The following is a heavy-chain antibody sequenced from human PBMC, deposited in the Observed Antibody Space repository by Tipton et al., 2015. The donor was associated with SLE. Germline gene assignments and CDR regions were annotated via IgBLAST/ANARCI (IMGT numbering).Heavy chain of an antibody. Sequence: QLVQSGAEVRKPGASVKVSCKASGYTFTSYYMHWVRQAPGQGLEWMGIINPSGGGTSYAQKFQGRVTLTRDTSTSTVYMELSSLTSEDTAVYYCARARGGNSVYFQHWGQRTLVTVSS. J-gene: IGHJ1*01. D-gene: IGHD4-23*01. CDR2: INPSGGGT. CDR1: GYTFTSYY. CDR3: ARARGGNSVYFQH. V-gene: IGHV1-46*01.